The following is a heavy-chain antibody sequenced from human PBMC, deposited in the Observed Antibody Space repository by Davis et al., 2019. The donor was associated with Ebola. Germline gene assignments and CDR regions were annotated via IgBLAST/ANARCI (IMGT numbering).Heavy chain of an antibody. CDR2: IKADGSAK. V-gene: IGHV3-7*01. CDR3: ARWASVGY. J-gene: IGHJ4*02. D-gene: IGHD1-26*01. Sequence: GGSLRLSCAASGFTFSSSWMTWVRQAPEKGLEWVATIKADGSAKYYVDSVKSRFTISRDNVKNSLYLQMDSLRAEDTAVYYCARWASVGYWGQGTLVTVSS. CDR1: GFTFSSSW.